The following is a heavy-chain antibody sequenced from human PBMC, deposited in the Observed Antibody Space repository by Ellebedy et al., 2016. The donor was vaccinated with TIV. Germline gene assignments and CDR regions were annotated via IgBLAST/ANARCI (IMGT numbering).Heavy chain of an antibody. Sequence: MPSETLSLTCTVSGGSISTNLYYWGWVRQPPGKGLEWIANIFRGGNSYYNPSLKSRVTVSVDTSKNQFSLKLSSVTAADTAVYHCARLAAAGYTYWYFDLWGRGTLVTVSS. CDR1: GGSISTNLYY. J-gene: IGHJ2*01. D-gene: IGHD6-13*01. CDR2: IFRGGNS. CDR3: ARLAAAGYTYWYFDL. V-gene: IGHV4-39*01.